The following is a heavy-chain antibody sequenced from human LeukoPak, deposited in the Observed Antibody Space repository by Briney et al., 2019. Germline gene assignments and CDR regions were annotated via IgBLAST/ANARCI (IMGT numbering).Heavy chain of an antibody. D-gene: IGHD1-1*01. CDR2: INAYNGNT. J-gene: IGHJ4*02. Sequence: RASVKVSCKASGDTFSSYGFSWVRQAPGQGLEWMGWINAYNGNTNYAQNLQGRVTMTTDISTSTAYMELRSLRSDDTAVYYCARRQGTTLNFDYWGQGTLVTVSS. V-gene: IGHV1-18*01. CDR3: ARRQGTTLNFDY. CDR1: GDTFSSYG.